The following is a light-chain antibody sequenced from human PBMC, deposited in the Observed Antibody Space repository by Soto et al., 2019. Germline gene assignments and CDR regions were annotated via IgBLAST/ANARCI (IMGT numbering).Light chain of an antibody. J-gene: IGLJ3*02. CDR3: SSYTSSYTWV. CDR1: TNDVGGYNY. Sequence: QSVLTQPASVSGSPGQSITISCSGTTNDVGGYNYVSWYQQHPGKAPKLLIYGVTDRPSGVSSRFSGSKSGNAASLTISGIQAEDEGDYYCSSYTSSYTWVFGGGTKVTVL. CDR2: GVT. V-gene: IGLV2-14*03.